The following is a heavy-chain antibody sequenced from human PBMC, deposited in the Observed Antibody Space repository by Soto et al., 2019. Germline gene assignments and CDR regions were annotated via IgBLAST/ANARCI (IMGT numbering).Heavy chain of an antibody. Sequence: QVQLVESGGGVVQPGRSLRLSCAASGFTFSSYAMHWVRQAPGKGLEWVAVISYDGSNKYYADSVKGRFTISRDNSKNPLYLQMNRLRAEDTAVYSCAREIVKQQLPTGYYYGMDVWGQGTTVTVSS. CDR2: ISYDGSNK. CDR3: AREIVKQQLPTGYYYGMDV. J-gene: IGHJ6*02. D-gene: IGHD6-13*01. CDR1: GFTFSSYA. V-gene: IGHV3-30-3*01.